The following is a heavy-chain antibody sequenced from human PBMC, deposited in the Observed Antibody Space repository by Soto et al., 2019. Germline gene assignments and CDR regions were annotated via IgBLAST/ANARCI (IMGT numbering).Heavy chain of an antibody. J-gene: IGHJ4*02. CDR2: INPNSGGT. CDR3: ATFLTGYYSDHYYFDP. CDR1: GYTLTVYY. V-gene: IGHV1-2*02. Sequence: GASVKVSCKASGYTLTVYYMHWVREAPGQGLEWMGWINPNSGGTNYAQKFQGRVTMTRDTSISTAYMEMSRLRSDDTAVFYCATFLTGYYSDHYYFDPWGQGTLVTVSS. D-gene: IGHD3-9*01.